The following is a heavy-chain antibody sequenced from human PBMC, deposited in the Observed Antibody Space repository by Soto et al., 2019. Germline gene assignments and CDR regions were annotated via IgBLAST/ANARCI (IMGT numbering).Heavy chain of an antibody. D-gene: IGHD3-22*01. CDR1: GGTFSSYA. Sequence: QVQLVQSGAEVKKPGSSVKVSCKASGGTFSSYAISWVRQAPGQGLEWMGGIIPIFGTANYAQKVQGRVTIFSDAATCTAYMELGSLRSEDTSVYYCSGPGNNPHYYESVWYFDLWGRRTLVTVSS. CDR3: SGPGNNPHYYESVWYFDL. V-gene: IGHV1-69*01. J-gene: IGHJ2*01. CDR2: IIPIFGTA.